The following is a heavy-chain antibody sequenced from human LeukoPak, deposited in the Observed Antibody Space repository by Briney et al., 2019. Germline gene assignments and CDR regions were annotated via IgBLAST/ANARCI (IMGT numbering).Heavy chain of an antibody. V-gene: IGHV1-24*01. J-gene: IGHJ4*02. CDR1: GYTLTELS. CDR3: ATDPMGGSGWYDDY. CDR2: FDPEDGET. Sequence: ASVKVSCKVSGYTLTELSMHWVRQAPGKGLEWMGSFDPEDGETIYAQKFQGRVTMTEDTSTDTAYMELSSLRSEDTAVYYCATDPMGGSGWYDDYWGQGTLVTVSS. D-gene: IGHD6-19*01.